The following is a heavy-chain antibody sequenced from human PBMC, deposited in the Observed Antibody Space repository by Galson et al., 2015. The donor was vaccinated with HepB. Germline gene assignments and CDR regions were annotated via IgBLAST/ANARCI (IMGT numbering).Heavy chain of an antibody. Sequence: SVKVSCKASGGTFSSYAISWVRQAPGQGLEWMGGIIPIFGTANYAQKFQGRVTITADESASTAYMELSSLRSEDTAVYYCARGRISTKDYYGVDVWGQGTTVTVSS. V-gene: IGHV1-69*13. CDR3: ARGRISTKDYYGVDV. J-gene: IGHJ6*02. CDR2: IIPIFGTA. CDR1: GGTFSSYA. D-gene: IGHD1-14*01.